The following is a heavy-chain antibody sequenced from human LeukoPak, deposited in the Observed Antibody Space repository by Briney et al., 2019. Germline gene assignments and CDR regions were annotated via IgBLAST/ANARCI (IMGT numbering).Heavy chain of an antibody. Sequence: PGGSLRLSCAASGFTFSSYWMSWVRQAPGKGLEWVANIKQDGSEKYYVDSVKGRFTISRDNAKNSLYLQMNSLRAEDTAVYYCARVALEGGVTTMWEYFDYWGQGTLVTVSS. CDR1: GFTFSSYW. CDR3: ARVALEGGVTTMWEYFDY. J-gene: IGHJ4*02. D-gene: IGHD4-17*01. V-gene: IGHV3-7*01. CDR2: IKQDGSEK.